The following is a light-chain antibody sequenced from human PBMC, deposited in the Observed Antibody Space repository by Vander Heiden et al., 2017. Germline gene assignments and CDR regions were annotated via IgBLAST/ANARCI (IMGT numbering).Light chain of an antibody. CDR1: QSISSY. CDR3: QQSYSTPPLT. J-gene: IGKJ4*01. V-gene: IGKV1-39*01. CDR2: AAS. Sequence: DIQMTQSPSSLSASVGDRVTITCRASQSISSYLNWYQQKPGKAPKLLIYAASSLQSVVPSRFSGSGSGTDFTLTISSLQPEDFATYYCQQSYSTPPLTFGGGTKVEIK.